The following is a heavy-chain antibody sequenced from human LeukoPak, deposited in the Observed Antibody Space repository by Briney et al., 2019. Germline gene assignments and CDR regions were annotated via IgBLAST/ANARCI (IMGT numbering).Heavy chain of an antibody. V-gene: IGHV4-34*01. J-gene: IGHJ4*02. D-gene: IGHD2-15*01. CDR1: GGSFSGYY. Sequence: PSETLSLTCAVYGGSFSGYYWSWIRQPPGKGLEWIGEINHSGSTNDNPSLKSRVAISVDTSKNQFSLKLSSVTAADTAVYYCARDLGAATGFVDYWGQGTLVTVSS. CDR2: INHSGST. CDR3: ARDLGAATGFVDY.